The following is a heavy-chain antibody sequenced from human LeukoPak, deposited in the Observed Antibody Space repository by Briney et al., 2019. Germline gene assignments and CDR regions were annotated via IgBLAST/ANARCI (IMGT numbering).Heavy chain of an antibody. CDR3: ARAQGEQWLVFVLDP. CDR1: GYSFISYW. Sequence: GESLKISCKGSGYSFISYWIGWVRQMPGKGLEWMGIIYPGDSGIRYSPSFQGQVTISADKSISTAYLQWSSLKASDTAMYYCARAQGEQWLVFVLDPWGQGTLVTVSS. J-gene: IGHJ5*02. V-gene: IGHV5-51*01. D-gene: IGHD6-19*01. CDR2: IYPGDSGI.